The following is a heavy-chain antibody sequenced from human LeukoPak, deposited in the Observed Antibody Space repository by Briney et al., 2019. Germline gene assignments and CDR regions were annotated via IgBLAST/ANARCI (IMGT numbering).Heavy chain of an antibody. CDR2: IDSGGDT. D-gene: IGHD6-13*01. CDR1: GFTVSSNF. V-gene: IGHV3-66*04. J-gene: IGHJ4*02. CDR3: ARHCCPLAAAGH. Sequence: GGSLRLSCAASGFTVSSNFMSWVREAPGKGLGWVSVIDSGGDTYYADSVKGRFTISRASSKNTLFLQMNSLRAEETAMYYCARHCCPLAAAGHWGPGTLVTASS.